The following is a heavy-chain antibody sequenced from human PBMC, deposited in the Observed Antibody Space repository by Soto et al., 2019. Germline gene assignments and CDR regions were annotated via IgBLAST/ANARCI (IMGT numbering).Heavy chain of an antibody. J-gene: IGHJ5*02. CDR1: GFTFSSYW. CDR3: AREAAAGSLWFDP. CDR2: IKQDGSEK. D-gene: IGHD6-13*01. V-gene: IGHV3-7*01. Sequence: GGSLRLSCAASGFTFSSYWMSWVRQAPGKGLEWVANIKQDGSEKYYVDSVKGRFTISRDNAKNSLYLQMNSLRAEDTAVYYCAREAAAGSLWFDPWGQGTLVTVSS.